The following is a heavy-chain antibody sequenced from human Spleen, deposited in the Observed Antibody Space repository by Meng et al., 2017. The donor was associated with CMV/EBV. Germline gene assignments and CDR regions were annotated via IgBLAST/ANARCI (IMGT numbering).Heavy chain of an antibody. J-gene: IGHJ3*02. D-gene: IGHD3-10*01. CDR2: ISGSGGST. CDR3: ARRRITMVRGVIIPDAFDI. Sequence: LSLTCAASGFTFSSYAMSWVRQAPGKGLEWVSAISGSGGSTYYADSVKGRFTISRDNSKNTLYLQMNSLRAEDTAVYYCARRRITMVRGVIIPDAFDIWGQGTMVTVSS. CDR1: GFTFSSYA. V-gene: IGHV3-23*01.